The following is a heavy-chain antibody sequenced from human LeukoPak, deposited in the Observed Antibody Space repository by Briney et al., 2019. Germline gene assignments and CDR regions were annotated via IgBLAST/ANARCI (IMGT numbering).Heavy chain of an antibody. CDR2: ISGSGCST. CDR1: GFTFSSYA. D-gene: IGHD2-15*01. V-gene: IGHV3-23*01. J-gene: IGHJ5*02. Sequence: GGSLRLSCAASGFTFSSYAMSWVRQAPGKGLEWVSAISGSGCSTYYADSVNGRFTISRDNSKDTLYLQMNSLRAEDTAVYYCAKDTLYCSGGSCYSGPNWFDPWGQGTLVTVSS. CDR3: AKDTLYCSGGSCYSGPNWFDP.